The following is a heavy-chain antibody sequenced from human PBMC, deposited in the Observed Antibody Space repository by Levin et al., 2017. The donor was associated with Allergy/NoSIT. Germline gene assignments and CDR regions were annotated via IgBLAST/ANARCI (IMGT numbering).Heavy chain of an antibody. CDR2: ISSSSSYI. V-gene: IGHV3-21*01. Sequence: PGGSLRLSCAASGFTFSSYSMNWVRQAPGKGLEWVSSISSSSSYIYYADSVKGRFTISRDNAKNSLYLQMNSLRAEDTAVYYCASPKELSYGFHYWGQGTLVTVSS. D-gene: IGHD5-18*01. J-gene: IGHJ4*02. CDR3: ASPKELSYGFHY. CDR1: GFTFSSYS.